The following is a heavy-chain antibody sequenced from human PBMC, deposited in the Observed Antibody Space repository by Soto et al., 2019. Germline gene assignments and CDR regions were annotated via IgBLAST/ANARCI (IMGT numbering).Heavy chain of an antibody. J-gene: IGHJ6*02. Sequence: QVQLVESGGGVVQPGRSLRLSCAASGFTFSSYGMHWVRQAPGKGLEWVAVIWYDGSNKYYADSGKGRFTISRDNSKNTLYLQMNSLRAEDTAVYYCARDSQTIAAAGPRYYYGMDVWGQGTTVTVSS. CDR1: GFTFSSYG. V-gene: IGHV3-33*01. D-gene: IGHD6-13*01. CDR2: IWYDGSNK. CDR3: ARDSQTIAAAGPRYYYGMDV.